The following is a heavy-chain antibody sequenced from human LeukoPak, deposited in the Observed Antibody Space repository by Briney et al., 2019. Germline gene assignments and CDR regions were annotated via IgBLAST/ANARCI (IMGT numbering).Heavy chain of an antibody. J-gene: IGHJ4*02. V-gene: IGHV4-38-2*02. D-gene: IGHD2-15*01. CDR1: GYSISSGYY. Sequence: SETLSLTCTVSGYSISSGYYWGWIRQPPGKGLEWIGSIYHSGSTYYNPSLKSRVTISVDTSKNQFSLKLSSVTAADTAVYYCARGRYCSGGSCYHDYWGQGTLVTVSS. CDR2: IYHSGST. CDR3: ARGRYCSGGSCYHDY.